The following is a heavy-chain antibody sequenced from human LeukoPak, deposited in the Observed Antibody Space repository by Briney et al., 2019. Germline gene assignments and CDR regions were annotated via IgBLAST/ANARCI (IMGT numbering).Heavy chain of an antibody. V-gene: IGHV3-15*01. CDR3: TTFVAWEHTLDY. J-gene: IGHJ4*02. CDR2: IKSKTDGGTT. CDR1: GFTFSNAW. Sequence: GGSLRLSCAASGFTFSNAWMSWVRQAPGKGLEWVGRIKSKTDGGTTDYAAPVKGRFTISRDDSKNTLYLQMNSLKTEDTAVYYCTTFVAWEHTLDYWGQGTLATVSS. D-gene: IGHD1-26*01.